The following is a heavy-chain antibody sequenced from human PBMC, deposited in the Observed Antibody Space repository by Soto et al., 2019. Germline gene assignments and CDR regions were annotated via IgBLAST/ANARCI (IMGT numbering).Heavy chain of an antibody. CDR2: INHSGST. J-gene: IGHJ4*02. Sequence: QVQLHQWGAGLLKPSETLSLTCGVYGDSLSGYYWSWIRQPHGRGLEWIGEINHSGSTNYNPSLKRRVTISVDTSKNQFSLKLSSVTAADTAVYYCARQLGYCSGAKCDYIPRWGQGILVTVSS. CDR1: GDSLSGYY. CDR3: ARQLGYCSGAKCDYIPR. V-gene: IGHV4-34*01. D-gene: IGHD2-15*01.